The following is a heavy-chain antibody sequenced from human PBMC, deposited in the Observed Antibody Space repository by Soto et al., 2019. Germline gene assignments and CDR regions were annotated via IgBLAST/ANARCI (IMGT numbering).Heavy chain of an antibody. CDR3: ARVYYYGSGSYGMDV. Sequence: SETLSLTCTVSGGSVSSGSYYWSWIRQPPGKGLEWIGYIYYSGSTNYNPSLKSRVTISVDTSKDQFSLKLSSVTAADTAVYYCARVYYYGSGSYGMDVWGQGTTVTVSS. J-gene: IGHJ6*02. D-gene: IGHD3-10*01. V-gene: IGHV4-61*01. CDR1: GGSVSSGSYY. CDR2: IYYSGST.